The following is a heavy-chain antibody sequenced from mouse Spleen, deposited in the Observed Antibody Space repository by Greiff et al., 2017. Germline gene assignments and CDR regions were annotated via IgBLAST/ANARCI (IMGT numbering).Heavy chain of an antibody. Sequence: VQLKESGGGLVKPGGSLKLSCAASGFTFSDYGMHWVRQAPEKGLEWVAYISSGSSTIYYADTVKGRFTISRDNAKNTLFLQMTSLRSEDTAMYYCAREPYWYFDVWGAGTTVTVSS. J-gene: IGHJ1*01. CDR3: AREPYWYFDV. CDR2: ISSGSSTI. V-gene: IGHV5-17*01. CDR1: GFTFSDYG.